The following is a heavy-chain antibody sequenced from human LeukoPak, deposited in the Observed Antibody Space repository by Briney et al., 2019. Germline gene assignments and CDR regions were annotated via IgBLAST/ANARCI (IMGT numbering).Heavy chain of an antibody. CDR2: IYYSGST. V-gene: IGHV4-59*01. D-gene: IGHD3-9*01. Sequence: PSETLSLTCTVSGGSISSYYWSWIRQPPGKGLEGFGYIYYSGSTNYNPSLKSRVTISVDASKNQFSLKLSSVTAADTAVYCCARVTGYYNGPMDVWGKGTTVTVSS. CDR1: GGSISSYY. CDR3: ARVTGYYNGPMDV. J-gene: IGHJ6*03.